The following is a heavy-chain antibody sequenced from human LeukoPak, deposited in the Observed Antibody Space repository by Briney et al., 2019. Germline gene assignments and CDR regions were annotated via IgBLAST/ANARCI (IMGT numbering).Heavy chain of an antibody. D-gene: IGHD2-2*01. CDR1: GFTFSSYA. CDR2: ISYDGSNK. V-gene: IGHV3-30-3*01. CDR3: ARPVISSINWFDP. J-gene: IGHJ5*02. Sequence: QPGRSLRLSCAASGFTFSSYAMHWVRQAPGKGLEWVAVISYDGSNKYYADSVKGRFTISRDNSKNTLYLQMNSLRAEDTAVYYCARPVISSINWFDPRGQGTLVTVSS.